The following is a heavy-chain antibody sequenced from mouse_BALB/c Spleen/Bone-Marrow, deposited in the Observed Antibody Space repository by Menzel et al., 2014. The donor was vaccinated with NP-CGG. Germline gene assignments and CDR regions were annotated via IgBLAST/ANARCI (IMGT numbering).Heavy chain of an antibody. D-gene: IGHD2-3*01. CDR2: VYPSTGYT. V-gene: IGHV1-7*01. J-gene: IGHJ2*01. CDR3: ARGDGPYRGY. CDR1: GYTFXSYW. Sequence: QVQLQQSGAELAKPGASVKMSCKASGYTFXSYWMHWVKQRPGQGLEWIGYVYPSTGYTDYNQKFKDKATLTADKSSSTAYMQLSSLTSEDSAVYYCARGDGPYRGYWGQGTTLTVSS.